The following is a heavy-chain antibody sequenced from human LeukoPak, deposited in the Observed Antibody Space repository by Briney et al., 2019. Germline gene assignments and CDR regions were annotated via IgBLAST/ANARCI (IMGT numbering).Heavy chain of an antibody. Sequence: PGGSLRLSCAASGVTLSSYAMSWARQAPGKGLEWVSGISSSGSGGNTYYADSVKGRFTISRDNARNTLYLQMNSLRAEDTAVYYCAREMETMVAAAPGKWGQGTLVTVSS. CDR3: AREMETMVAAAPGK. J-gene: IGHJ4*02. CDR1: GVTLSSYA. V-gene: IGHV3-23*01. CDR2: ISSSGSGGNT. D-gene: IGHD6-13*01.